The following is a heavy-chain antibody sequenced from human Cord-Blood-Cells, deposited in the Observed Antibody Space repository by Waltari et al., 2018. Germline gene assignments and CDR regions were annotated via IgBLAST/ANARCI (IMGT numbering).Heavy chain of an antibody. Sequence: QMQLVQSGPEVKKHGTSVKVSCKASGFTFTSSAVQWVRQARGQRLELIGWIVVGSGNTNYAQKFQERVTITRDMSTSTAYMELSSLRSEDTAVYYCAAVQYCSGGSCYDYWGQGTLVTVSS. CDR3: AAVQYCSGGSCYDY. V-gene: IGHV1-58*01. CDR2: IVVGSGNT. CDR1: GFTFTSSA. J-gene: IGHJ4*02. D-gene: IGHD2-15*01.